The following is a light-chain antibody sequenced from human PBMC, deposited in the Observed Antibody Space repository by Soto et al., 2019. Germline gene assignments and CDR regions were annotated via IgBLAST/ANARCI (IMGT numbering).Light chain of an antibody. Sequence: DIQMTQSPSFVSASVGDRVTITCRASQGISRWLAWYQQRPGKAPELLIYGASSLQSWVPSRFSGSGSGADFTLTISSLQPEDFATYYCQQANSFPLSFGQGPRLEIK. CDR2: GAS. CDR3: QQANSFPLS. CDR1: QGISRW. J-gene: IGKJ5*01. V-gene: IGKV1-12*01.